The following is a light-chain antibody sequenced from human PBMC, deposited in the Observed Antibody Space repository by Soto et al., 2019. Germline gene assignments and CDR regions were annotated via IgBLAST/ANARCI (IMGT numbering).Light chain of an antibody. V-gene: IGLV2-14*01. CDR1: SSDVGGYNY. CDR3: SSYTSSSTLEV. J-gene: IGLJ1*01. CDR2: EVS. Sequence: QSVLTQPASVSGSPGQSITISCTGTSSDVGGYNYVSWYQQHPGKAPKLMIYEVSNRPSGVSNRFSGSKSGNTASLTISRLQAEDEADYYCSSYTSSSTLEVFGTGTQLTVL.